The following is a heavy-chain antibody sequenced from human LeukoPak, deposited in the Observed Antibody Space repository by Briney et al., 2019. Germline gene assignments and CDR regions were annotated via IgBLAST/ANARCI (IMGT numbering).Heavy chain of an antibody. D-gene: IGHD6-13*01. CDR1: GGSISSSSYY. V-gene: IGHV4-39*02. CDR3: ARDGGREQQLVLVNFDY. Sequence: SETLSLTCTVSGGSISSSSYYWGWIRQPPGKGLEWIGSIYYSGSTYYNPSLKSRVTISVDTSKNQFSLKLSSVTAADTAVYYCARDGGREQQLVLVNFDYWGQGTLVTVSS. CDR2: IYYSGST. J-gene: IGHJ4*02.